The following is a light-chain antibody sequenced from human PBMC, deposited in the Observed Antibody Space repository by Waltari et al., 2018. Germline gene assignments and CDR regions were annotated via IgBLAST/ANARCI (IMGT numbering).Light chain of an antibody. J-gene: IGLJ2*01. CDR2: GND. CDR1: SSNIGKNY. CDR3: AAWDDSLGVWI. V-gene: IGLV1-47*01. Sequence: QSVLTQPPSASGTPGQRVTISCSGSSSNIGKNYVYWHQQLPGTATKLLIPGNDQRPSGVPDRFSGSKSGASASLAISGLRSEDEADYYCAAWDDSLGVWIFGGGTKLTVL.